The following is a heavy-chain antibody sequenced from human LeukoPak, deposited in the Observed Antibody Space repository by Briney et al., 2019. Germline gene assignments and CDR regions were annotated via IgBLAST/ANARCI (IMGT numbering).Heavy chain of an antibody. V-gene: IGHV1-69*01. Sequence: GASVKVSCKASGGTFSSYAISWVRQAPGQGLEWMGGIIPIFGTANYAQKFQGRVTITADESTSTAYMELSSLRSEDTAVYYCARSLNYYDSSGYRLVWFDPWGQGTLVTVSS. CDR2: IIPIFGTA. D-gene: IGHD3-22*01. CDR3: ARSLNYYDSSGYRLVWFDP. CDR1: GGTFSSYA. J-gene: IGHJ5*02.